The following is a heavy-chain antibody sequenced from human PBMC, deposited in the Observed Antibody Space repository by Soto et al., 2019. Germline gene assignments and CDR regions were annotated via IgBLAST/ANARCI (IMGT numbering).Heavy chain of an antibody. CDR3: AKGVVREPAYFDY. Sequence: PGGSLRLSCTVSGFTFSAFAMYWVRQAPGKGLEWVALISYDGTNEDYAESVRGRFTISRDNSKNTLYLDMNGLSAEDSAVYFCAKGVVREPAYFDYWGQGTLVTVSS. CDR2: ISYDGTNE. V-gene: IGHV3-30*18. J-gene: IGHJ4*02. CDR1: GFTFSAFA. D-gene: IGHD3-10*01.